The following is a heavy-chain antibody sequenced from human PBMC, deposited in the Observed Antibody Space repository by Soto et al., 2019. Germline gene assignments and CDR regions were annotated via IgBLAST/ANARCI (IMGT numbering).Heavy chain of an antibody. V-gene: IGHV1-69*01. CDR3: ARTGDIVVVGDFYYGMDV. D-gene: IGHD2-2*01. J-gene: IGHJ6*01. CDR2: IIPIFTKP. CDR1: GGTFDTYA. Sequence: QVQLVQSGAEVKMPGSSVKVSCTASGGTFDTYALSWVRQAPGQGLEWLGGIIPIFTKPTYARKFQGRITITADESTTTVYLDLGSLTSDDTAVYYCARTGDIVVVGDFYYGMDVW.